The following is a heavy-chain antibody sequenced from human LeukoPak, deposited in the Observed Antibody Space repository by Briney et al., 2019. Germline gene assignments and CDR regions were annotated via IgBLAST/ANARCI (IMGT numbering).Heavy chain of an antibody. CDR3: AKDSGYSYGHGLDY. Sequence: GGSLRLSCAASGFTFSSYEMNWVRQAPGKGLEWVSYISSSGSTIYYVDSVKGRFTISRDNSKNTLFLQMNSLRDEDTAVYYCAKDSGYSYGHGLDYWGQGTLVTVSS. J-gene: IGHJ4*02. CDR2: ISSSGSTI. D-gene: IGHD5-18*01. CDR1: GFTFSSYE. V-gene: IGHV3-48*03.